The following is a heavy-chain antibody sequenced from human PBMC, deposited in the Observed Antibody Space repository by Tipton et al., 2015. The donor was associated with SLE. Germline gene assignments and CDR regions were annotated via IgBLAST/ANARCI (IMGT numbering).Heavy chain of an antibody. D-gene: IGHD3-22*01. CDR1: GFTFSSYW. V-gene: IGHV3-74*01. J-gene: IGHJ3*02. CDR3: AREEVITTAFDI. Sequence: GSLRLSCAASGFTFSSYWMHWVRQAPGKGLVWVSRINGDGSSTTYADSVKGRFTISRDNSKNTLYLQMNSLRAEDTAVYYCAREEVITTAFDIWGQGTMVTVSS. CDR2: INGDGSST.